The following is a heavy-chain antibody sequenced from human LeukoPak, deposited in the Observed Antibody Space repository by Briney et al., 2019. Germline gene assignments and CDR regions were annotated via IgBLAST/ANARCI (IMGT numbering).Heavy chain of an antibody. V-gene: IGHV3-7*01. CDR2: IHPHGREQ. CDR1: GFTFSSYW. Sequence: GGSLRLSCAASGFTFSSYWMHWVRQAPGKGLEWVGNIHPHGREQYPVDSVKGRFTISRDNARNSLFLQMNSLRVEDTAVYYCASQSYARFDPWGQGTLVTVSS. J-gene: IGHJ5*02. CDR3: ASQSYARFDP. D-gene: IGHD3-16*01.